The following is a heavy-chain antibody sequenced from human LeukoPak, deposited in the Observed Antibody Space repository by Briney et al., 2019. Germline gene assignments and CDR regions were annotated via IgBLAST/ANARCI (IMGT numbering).Heavy chain of an antibody. D-gene: IGHD2-2*01. Sequence: SETLSLTCTVSGGAISTYYWTWLRQPPGKGLEWIGYLHYTGSTNYNPSLKSRVTISVDTSKNQFSLKLSSVTAADTAVYYCAREYPGWFDPWGQGTLVTVSS. J-gene: IGHJ5*02. V-gene: IGHV4-59*01. CDR3: AREYPGWFDP. CDR2: LHYTGST. CDR1: GGAISTYY.